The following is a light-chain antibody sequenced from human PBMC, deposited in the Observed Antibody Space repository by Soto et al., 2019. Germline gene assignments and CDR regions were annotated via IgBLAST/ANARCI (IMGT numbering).Light chain of an antibody. CDR1: SSDVGGYNY. Sequence: QSALTQPPSASGSPGQSVTISCTGTSSDVGGYNYVSWYQQHPGKAPKLMIYEVFKRPSGVPDRFFGSKSGNTASLTVSGLQAEDEADYYCSSYAASDNFVVFGGGTKLTVL. V-gene: IGLV2-8*01. CDR3: SSYAASDNFVV. J-gene: IGLJ2*01. CDR2: EVF.